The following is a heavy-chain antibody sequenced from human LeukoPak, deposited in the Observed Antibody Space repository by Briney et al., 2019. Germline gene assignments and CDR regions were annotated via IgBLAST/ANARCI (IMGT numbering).Heavy chain of an antibody. CDR1: GYTFTGYY. Sequence: ASVKLSCKASGYTFTGYYMHWVRQAPGQGLEWMGWINPNSGGTNYAQKFQGRVTMTRDTSISTAYMELSRLRSDDTAVYYCAREGEPGVGDYLPNYFDYWGQGTLVTVSS. J-gene: IGHJ4*02. CDR2: INPNSGGT. V-gene: IGHV1-2*02. D-gene: IGHD4-17*01. CDR3: AREGEPGVGDYLPNYFDY.